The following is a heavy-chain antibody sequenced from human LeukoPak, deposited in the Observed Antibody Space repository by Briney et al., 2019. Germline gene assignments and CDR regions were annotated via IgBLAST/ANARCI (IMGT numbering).Heavy chain of an antibody. V-gene: IGHV4-61*08. J-gene: IGHJ5*02. D-gene: IGHD3-3*01. CDR1: GVSMSSGAFY. Sequence: SETLSLTCTVSGVSMSSGAFYWSWIRQPPGKGLEWIGYIYYSGSTNYNPSLKSQVTISVDTSKNQFSLKLSSVTAADTAVYYCAKAHDFWSGNWFDPWGQGTLVTVSS. CDR3: AKAHDFWSGNWFDP. CDR2: IYYSGST.